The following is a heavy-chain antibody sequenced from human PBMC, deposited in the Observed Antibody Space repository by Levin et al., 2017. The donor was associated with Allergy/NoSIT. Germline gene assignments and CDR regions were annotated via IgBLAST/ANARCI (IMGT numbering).Heavy chain of an antibody. J-gene: IGHJ6*03. CDR1: GFTFSGYW. Sequence: SCAASGFTFSGYWMTWVRQAPGKGLEWVANIKQDGSEKYYVDSVRGRFTISRDNAKDSLYLQMKSLRAEDTAVYYCARRRFYYYLDVWGKGTTVTVSS. CDR3: ARRRFYYYLDV. V-gene: IGHV3-7*04. CDR2: IKQDGSEK.